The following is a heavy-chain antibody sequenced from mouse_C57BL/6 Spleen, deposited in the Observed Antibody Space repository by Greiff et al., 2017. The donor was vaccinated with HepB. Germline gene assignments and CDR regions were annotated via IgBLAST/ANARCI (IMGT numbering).Heavy chain of an antibody. J-gene: IGHJ2*01. CDR1: GYTFTSYW. V-gene: IGHV1-50*01. D-gene: IGHD1-1*01. Sequence: QVQLQQPGAELVKPGASVKLSCKASGYTFTSYWMQWVKQRPGQGLEWIGEIDPSDSYTNYNQKFKGKATLTVDTSSSTAYMQLSSLTSEDSAVYYCARPYYYGSSYERGFDYWGQGTTLTVSS. CDR3: ARPYYYGSSYERGFDY. CDR2: IDPSDSYT.